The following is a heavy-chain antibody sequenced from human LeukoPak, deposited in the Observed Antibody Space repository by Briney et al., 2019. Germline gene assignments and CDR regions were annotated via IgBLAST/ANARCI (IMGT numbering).Heavy chain of an antibody. CDR3: ARKYSSGWYQAFDI. Sequence: SETLSLTCTVSGGSISSYYWSWIRQPAGKGLEWIGRIYTSGSTNYNPSLKSRVTISVDTSKNQFSLKLSSVTAADTAVYYCARKYSSGWYQAFDIWGQGTMVTVSS. CDR1: GGSISSYY. D-gene: IGHD6-19*01. CDR2: IYTSGST. V-gene: IGHV4-4*07. J-gene: IGHJ3*02.